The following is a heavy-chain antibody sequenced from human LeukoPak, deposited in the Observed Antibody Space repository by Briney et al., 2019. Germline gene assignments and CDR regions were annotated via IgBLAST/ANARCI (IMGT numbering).Heavy chain of an antibody. Sequence: SQTLSLTCTVSGGSISSGSYYWSWIRQPAGKGLEWIGRIYTSGSTNYNPSLKSRVTISVDTSKNQFSLKLSSVTAADTAVYYCARDLAIPIADAFDIWGQGTMATVSS. J-gene: IGHJ3*02. CDR3: ARDLAIPIADAFDI. V-gene: IGHV4-61*02. CDR1: GGSISSGSYY. D-gene: IGHD2-2*01. CDR2: IYTSGST.